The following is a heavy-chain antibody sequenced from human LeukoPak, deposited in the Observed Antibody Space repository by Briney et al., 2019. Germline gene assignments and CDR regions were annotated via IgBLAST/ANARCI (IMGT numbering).Heavy chain of an antibody. CDR2: INNDGSYI. Sequence: GGSLRLSCAASGFTFNHYAMNWVRQAPGKGLEWVSRINNDGSYINYADSVKGRFTISRDNAKNTLNLQMNSLRAEDTAVYFCARDGSAYNFDYWGQGVLVTVSS. V-gene: IGHV3-74*01. D-gene: IGHD5-24*01. CDR3: ARDGSAYNFDY. CDR1: GFTFNHYA. J-gene: IGHJ4*02.